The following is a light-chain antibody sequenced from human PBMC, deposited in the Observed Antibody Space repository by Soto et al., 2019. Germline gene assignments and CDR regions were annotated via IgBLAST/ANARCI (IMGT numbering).Light chain of an antibody. V-gene: IGLV1-44*01. CDR2: GND. CDR1: SSNIGRRA. CDR3: ASWDDNLNGSI. Sequence: QSVLTQPPSASGTPGQTITMSCSGGSSNIGRRAVNWYQQFPGAAPKLLIYGNDQRPSGVPGRFSGSKSGTSASLAISGLQSDDVADYYCASWDDNLNGSIFGAGTKLTVL. J-gene: IGLJ1*01.